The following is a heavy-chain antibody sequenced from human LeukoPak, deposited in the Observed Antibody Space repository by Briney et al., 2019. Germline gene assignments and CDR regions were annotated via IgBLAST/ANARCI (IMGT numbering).Heavy chain of an antibody. CDR1: GGSISSYY. J-gene: IGHJ4*02. Sequence: PSETLSLTCTVSGGSISSYYWSWIRQPPGKGLEWIGYIYFSGSTNYNPSLKSRVTISVDTSKSQFSLNLSSVTAADTAVYYCARAPRRGYCSGGSCYSFDYWGQGTLVTVSS. CDR2: IYFSGST. D-gene: IGHD2-15*01. V-gene: IGHV4-59*01. CDR3: ARAPRRGYCSGGSCYSFDY.